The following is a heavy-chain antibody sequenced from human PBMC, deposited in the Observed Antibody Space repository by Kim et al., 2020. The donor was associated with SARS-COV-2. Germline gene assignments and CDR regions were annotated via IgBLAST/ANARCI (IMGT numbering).Heavy chain of an antibody. Sequence: KYYADSVKGRFTISRDNSKNTLYLQMNSLRAEDTAVYYCARLLEMATFDYWGQGTLVTVSS. J-gene: IGHJ4*02. CDR3: ARLLEMATFDY. D-gene: IGHD5-12*01. CDR2: K. V-gene: IGHV3-33*01.